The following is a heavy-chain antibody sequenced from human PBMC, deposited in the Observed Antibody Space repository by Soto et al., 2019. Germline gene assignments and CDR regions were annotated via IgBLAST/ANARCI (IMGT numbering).Heavy chain of an antibody. J-gene: IGHJ5*02. CDR1: GMTFADYN. D-gene: IGHD6-19*01. CDR2: ISRSSTYF. V-gene: IGHV3-21*01. CDR3: VRDISGPAERNWFDP. Sequence: GGSLRLYCVTSGMTFADYNMNWVRQAPGKGLEWVSTISRSSTYFYYADSVKGRFTVSRDDAKNSLFLHMGGLTTDDTGVYFCVRDISGPAERNWFDPWGQGTLVTVSS.